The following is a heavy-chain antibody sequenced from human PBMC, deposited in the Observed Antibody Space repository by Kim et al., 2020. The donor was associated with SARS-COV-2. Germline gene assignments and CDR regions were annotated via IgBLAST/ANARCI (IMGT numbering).Heavy chain of an antibody. V-gene: IGHV4-31*03. CDR3: ARGDTIFGVVINAFDI. J-gene: IGHJ3*02. Sequence: SETLSLTCTVSGGSISSGGYYWSWIRQHPGKGLEWIGYIYYRGSTYYNPSLKSRVTISVDTSKNQFSLKLSSVTAADTAVYYCARGDTIFGVVINAFDIWGQGTMVTVSS. CDR1: GGSISSGGYY. D-gene: IGHD3-3*01. CDR2: IYYRGST.